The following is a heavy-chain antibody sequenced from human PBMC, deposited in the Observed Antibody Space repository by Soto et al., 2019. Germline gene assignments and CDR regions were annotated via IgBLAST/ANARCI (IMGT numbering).Heavy chain of an antibody. D-gene: IGHD2-15*01. CDR2: IYHTGNT. J-gene: IGHJ4*01. V-gene: IGHV4-4*02. Sequence: QVQLQESGPGLIKPSGTLSLTCAVSGGSISSSSWWSWVRQPPGKGLEWIGEIYHTGNTNYNPSLESRVTISVDKSKNQFSLNLNSVTAADTAVXXXXXXXXXXXGNRRYY. CDR1: GGSISSSSW. CDR3: XXXXXXXXGNRRYY.